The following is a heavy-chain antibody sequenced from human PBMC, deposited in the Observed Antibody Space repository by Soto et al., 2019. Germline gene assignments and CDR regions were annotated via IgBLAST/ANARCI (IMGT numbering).Heavy chain of an antibody. V-gene: IGHV1-18*01. CDR2: ISAYNGNT. J-gene: IGHJ5*02. Sequence: QVQLVQSGAEVKKPGASVKVSCKASDYTFTSYGISWVRQAPGQGLEWMGWISAYNGNTNYAQKLQGRVTMTTDTSTSTAYMELRSLRSDDTAVYYCARVVQDRNLGNNWFDPWGQGTLVTVSS. CDR1: DYTFTSYG. CDR3: ARVVQDRNLGNNWFDP.